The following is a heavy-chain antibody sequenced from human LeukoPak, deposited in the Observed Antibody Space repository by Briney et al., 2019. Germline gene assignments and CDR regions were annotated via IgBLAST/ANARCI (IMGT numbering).Heavy chain of an antibody. CDR1: GYTFTAYY. J-gene: IGHJ4*02. D-gene: IGHD6-13*01. CDR2: INPNSGGT. CDR3: ASNVSSRWAIIDY. Sequence: ASVKVSCKASGYTFTAYYMHWVRQAPGQGLEWLGWINPNSGGTNYAQKFQGRVTMTRGTSITTAYMELSRLSSDDTAVYYCASNVSSRWAIIDYWGQGTLVTVSS. V-gene: IGHV1-2*02.